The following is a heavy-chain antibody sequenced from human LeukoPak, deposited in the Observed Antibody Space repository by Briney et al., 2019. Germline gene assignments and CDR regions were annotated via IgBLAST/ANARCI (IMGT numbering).Heavy chain of an antibody. CDR3: AKRGEKWVLDC. Sequence: GGSLRLSCAASGFTFSNYGMHRVRQAPGKGLEWVAVIWYDGSNKYYADSVKGRFTISRDNSKNTVYLQMNSLRAEDTAVYYCAKRGEKWVLDCWGQGTLVTVSS. D-gene: IGHD1-26*01. CDR2: IWYDGSNK. CDR1: GFTFSNYG. J-gene: IGHJ4*02. V-gene: IGHV3-33*06.